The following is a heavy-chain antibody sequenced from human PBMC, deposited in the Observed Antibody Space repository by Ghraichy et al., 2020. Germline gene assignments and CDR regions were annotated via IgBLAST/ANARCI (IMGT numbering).Heavy chain of an antibody. Sequence: SETLSLTCTVSGGSISSYYWSWIRQPPGKGLEWIGYIDYTGSTNYNPSLKSRVTISVDTSKNQFSLKLSSVTAADTAVYYCARVRIPPHRQPHFDYWGQGTLVTVSS. J-gene: IGHJ4*02. CDR1: GGSISSYY. CDR3: ARVRIPPHRQPHFDY. CDR2: IDYTGST. D-gene: IGHD2-21*01. V-gene: IGHV4-59*01.